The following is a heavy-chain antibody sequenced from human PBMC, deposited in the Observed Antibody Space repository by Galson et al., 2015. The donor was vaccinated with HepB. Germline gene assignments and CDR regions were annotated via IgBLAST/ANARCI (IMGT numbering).Heavy chain of an antibody. CDR3: ARGHYGLDV. Sequence: SLRLSCAASGFTFSVHWMSWVRQAPGKGLEWVANINPDGSEKDYADSVKGRSTISRDNTENSLYLQMNSLRAEDTAMYYCARGHYGLDVWGQGTTVIVSS. CDR2: INPDGSEK. J-gene: IGHJ6*02. CDR1: GFTFSVHW. V-gene: IGHV3-7*03.